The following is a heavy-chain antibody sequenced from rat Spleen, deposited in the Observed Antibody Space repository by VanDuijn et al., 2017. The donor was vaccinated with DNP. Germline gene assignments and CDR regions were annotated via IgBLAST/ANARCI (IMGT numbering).Heavy chain of an antibody. V-gene: IGHV5S13*01. CDR3: ASGFGWFAY. J-gene: IGHJ3*01. D-gene: IGHD4-1*01. Sequence: EVQLVESGGGLVQPGRSLKLSCTASGFTFSNYGMAWVRQVPTQGLEWVASISTGGGNTYYRDSVKGRFTISRDHATNTLYLRLNSLRSEDTATYYCASGFGWFAYWGQGTLVTVSS. CDR2: ISTGGGNT. CDR1: GFTFSNYG.